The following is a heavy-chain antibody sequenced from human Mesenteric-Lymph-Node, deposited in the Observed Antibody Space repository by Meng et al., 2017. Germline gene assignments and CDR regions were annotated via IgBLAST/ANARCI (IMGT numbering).Heavy chain of an antibody. CDR1: GGSFSGYY. Sequence: QVQLQQWGEGLLKPSETLSLTCAVYGGSFSGYYWSWIRQPPGKGLEWIGEINHSGSTNYNPSLKSRVTISVDTSKNQFSLKLSSVTAADTAVYYCARGRTSGWYWYFDLWGRGTLVTVSS. J-gene: IGHJ2*01. CDR3: ARGRTSGWYWYFDL. CDR2: INHSGST. D-gene: IGHD6-19*01. V-gene: IGHV4-34*01.